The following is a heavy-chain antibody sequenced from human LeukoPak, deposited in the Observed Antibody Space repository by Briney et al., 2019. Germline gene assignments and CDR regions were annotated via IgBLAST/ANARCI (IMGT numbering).Heavy chain of an antibody. J-gene: IGHJ5*02. CDR1: GFTFSSYA. D-gene: IGHD3-10*01. CDR3: ARGSIWFGEFNWFDP. CDR2: IKQDGSEK. V-gene: IGHV3-7*01. Sequence: GGSLRLSCAASGFTFSSYAMSWVRQAPGKGLEWVANIKQDGSEKYYVDSVKGRFTISRDNAKNSLYLQMNSLRAEDTAVYYCARGSIWFGEFNWFDPWGQGTLVTVSS.